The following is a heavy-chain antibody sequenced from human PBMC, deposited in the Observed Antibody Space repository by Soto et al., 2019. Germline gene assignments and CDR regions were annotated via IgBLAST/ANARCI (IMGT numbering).Heavy chain of an antibody. CDR1: GFTFSTYG. Sequence: QVQLVESGGGVVQPGRSLRLSCAAAGFTFSTYGMNWVRQAPGKGPEWVAVISYDGSNKYYADSVKGRFTISRDNSKNTLYLQMNSLRAEDTAVYYCASGEELNRAPSYFDYWGRGTLVTVSS. J-gene: IGHJ4*02. CDR3: ASGEELNRAPSYFDY. CDR2: ISYDGSNK. D-gene: IGHD1-7*01. V-gene: IGHV3-30*03.